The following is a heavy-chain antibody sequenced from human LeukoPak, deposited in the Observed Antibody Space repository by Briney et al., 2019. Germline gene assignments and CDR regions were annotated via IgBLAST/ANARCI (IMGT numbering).Heavy chain of an antibody. CDR2: INSNSGAR. V-gene: IGHV1-2*02. CDR3: ARGRGGATTGFDH. CDR1: GYTFSDYY. J-gene: IGHJ4*02. Sequence: ASVKVSCKASGYTFSDYYMHWVRQAPGQGLESMAWINSNSGARNYAPKFQGRVTFSRDNSISTAYMELSSLRSDDTAIYYCARGRGGATTGFDHWGQGTLVTVSS. D-gene: IGHD1-26*01.